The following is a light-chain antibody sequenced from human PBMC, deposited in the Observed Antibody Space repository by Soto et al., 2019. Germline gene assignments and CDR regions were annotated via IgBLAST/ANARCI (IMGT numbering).Light chain of an antibody. Sequence: DIQMTQSPSTLSASVGDRVTITCRASQSISNRLAWHQQKPGKAPKLLIYDASRLQSGVPSRFSGSGSGTEFTLTISSLQPDDFATYYCQQYNSYSETFGQGTKVDIK. CDR3: QQYNSYSET. J-gene: IGKJ1*01. CDR2: DAS. CDR1: QSISNR. V-gene: IGKV1-5*01.